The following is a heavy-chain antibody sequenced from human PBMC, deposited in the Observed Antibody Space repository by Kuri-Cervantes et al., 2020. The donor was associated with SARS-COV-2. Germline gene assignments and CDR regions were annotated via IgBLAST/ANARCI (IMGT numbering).Heavy chain of an antibody. CDR1: GGSFSGYY. CDR3: ARGEGIVLVVYALAFDI. D-gene: IGHD2-8*02. V-gene: IGHV4-34*01. CDR2: INHSGST. Sequence: SETLSLTCAVYGGSFSGYYWSWIRQPPGKGLGWIGEINHSGSTDYNPSLKSRVTISVDTSKNQFSLKLSSVTAADTAVYYCARGEGIVLVVYALAFDIWGQGTMVTVSS. J-gene: IGHJ3*02.